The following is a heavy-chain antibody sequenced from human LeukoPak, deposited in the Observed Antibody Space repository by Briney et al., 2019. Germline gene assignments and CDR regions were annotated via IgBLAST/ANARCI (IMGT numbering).Heavy chain of an antibody. CDR2: IKQDGGEK. CDR1: GITFSKYW. J-gene: IGHJ4*02. CDR3: ARDGRPLDY. Sequence: GESLRLSCVDSGITFSKYWMSWVRQAPGKGLEWVANIKQDGGEKYYVDSVKGRFTISRDNAKNSLYLQMNSLRVEDTAVYYCARDGRPLDYWGQGTLDTVSS. V-gene: IGHV3-7*03.